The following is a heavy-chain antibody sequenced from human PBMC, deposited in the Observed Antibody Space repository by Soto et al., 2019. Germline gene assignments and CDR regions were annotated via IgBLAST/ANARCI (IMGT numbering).Heavy chain of an antibody. CDR3: AGSRATGYSSSWYYFDY. CDR2: IYYSGST. Sequence: SETLSLTCTVSGGSISSYYWSWIRQPPGKGLEWIGYIYYSGSTNYNPSLKSRVTISVDTSKNRFSLKLSSVTAADTAVYYCAGSRATGYSSSWYYFDYWGQGTLVTVSS. J-gene: IGHJ4*02. V-gene: IGHV4-59*01. D-gene: IGHD6-13*01. CDR1: GGSISSYY.